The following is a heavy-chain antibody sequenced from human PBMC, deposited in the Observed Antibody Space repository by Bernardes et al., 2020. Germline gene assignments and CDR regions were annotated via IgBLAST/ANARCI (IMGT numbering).Heavy chain of an antibody. J-gene: IGHJ3*02. Sequence: GGSLRLSCAASGFTFSSYAMSWVRQAPGKGLEWVSAISGSGGSTYYADSVKGRFTISRDNSKNTLYLQMNSLRAEDTAVYYCAKVLGYCSGGSCFPLDAFDIWGQGTMVTVSS. CDR3: AKVLGYCSGGSCFPLDAFDI. V-gene: IGHV3-23*01. CDR2: ISGSGGST. CDR1: GFTFSSYA. D-gene: IGHD2-15*01.